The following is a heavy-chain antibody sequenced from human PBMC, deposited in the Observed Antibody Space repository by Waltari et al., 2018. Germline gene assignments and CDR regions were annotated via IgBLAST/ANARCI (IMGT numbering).Heavy chain of an antibody. CDR3: ARVTSEFRSPYFYFDL. V-gene: IGHV4-39*07. Sequence: QLQRQESSPGLVKPSETLSLTCSVAGDSIISTYYYWGWILQPPGKGLEWIGSIYYSGDTFYSTSLSSRVTISVDTSKNQFSLKLTSVTAADTALYYCARVTSEFRSPYFYFDLWGRGTLVTVSA. CDR2: IYYSGDT. CDR1: GDSIISTYYY. J-gene: IGHJ2*01.